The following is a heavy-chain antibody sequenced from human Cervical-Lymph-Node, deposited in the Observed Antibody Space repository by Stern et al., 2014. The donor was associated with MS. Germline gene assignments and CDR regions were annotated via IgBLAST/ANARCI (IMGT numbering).Heavy chain of an antibody. V-gene: IGHV3-43*01. CDR1: GFTFNDYS. CDR2: ISWDGNRT. Sequence: EVQLVESGGVVVQPGGSLRLSCAASGFTFNDYSMHWVRQTPGKGLEWVSLISWDGNRTYYADSVKGRFTISRDNNKNSLSLEMNSLRAEDTALYFCATGSCSTTACYFYPFDFWGQGTLVTVSS. J-gene: IGHJ4*02. D-gene: IGHD2-2*01. CDR3: ATGSCSTTACYFYPFDF.